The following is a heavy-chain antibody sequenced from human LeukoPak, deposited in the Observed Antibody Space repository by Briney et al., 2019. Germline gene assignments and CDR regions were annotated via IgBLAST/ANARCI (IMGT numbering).Heavy chain of an antibody. CDR2: IYYSGST. D-gene: IGHD6-19*01. J-gene: IGHJ5*02. V-gene: IGHV4-39*01. Sequence: SETLSLTCTVSGGSISSSSYYWGWIRQPPGKGLEWIGSIYYSGSTYYNPSLKSRVTISVDTSKNQFSLKLSSVTAADTAVYYCARQGSSGWYDGVWFDPWGQGTLVTVSS. CDR1: GGSISSSSYY. CDR3: ARQGSSGWYDGVWFDP.